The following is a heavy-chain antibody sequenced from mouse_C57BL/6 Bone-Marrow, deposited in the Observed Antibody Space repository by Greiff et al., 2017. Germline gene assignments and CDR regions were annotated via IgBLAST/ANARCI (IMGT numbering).Heavy chain of an antibody. V-gene: IGHV5-9-1*02. J-gene: IGHJ4*01. CDR3: TRPAVDYYAMDS. D-gene: IGHD1-1*01. Sequence: EVKLMESGEGLVKPGGSLKLSCAASGFTFSSYAMSWVRQTPEKRLEWVAYISSGGDYIYYADTVKGRFTISRDNARNTLYLQMSSLKSEDTAMYYCTRPAVDYYAMDSWGKAPSAPVPS. CDR1: GFTFSSYA. CDR2: ISSGGDYI.